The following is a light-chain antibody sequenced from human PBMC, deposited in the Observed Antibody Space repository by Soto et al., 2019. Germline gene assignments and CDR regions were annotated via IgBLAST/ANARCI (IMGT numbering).Light chain of an antibody. V-gene: IGKV1-5*03. CDR3: LQYDTYPWT. CDR1: QSLRTW. CDR2: KVS. Sequence: DTQMTQSPSTLSASIGDRVTITCRASQSLRTWLAWFQQKPGKAPKGLIYKVSSLESGVPPRFSGSGSETLFTLTIDSLQPDDFATYYCLQYDTYPWTFGQGTKVEIK. J-gene: IGKJ1*01.